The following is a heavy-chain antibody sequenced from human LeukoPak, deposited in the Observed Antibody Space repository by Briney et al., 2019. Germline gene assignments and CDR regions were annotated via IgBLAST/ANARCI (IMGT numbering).Heavy chain of an antibody. Sequence: ASVKVSCKASGYTFTSYDINWVRQATGQGLEWMGWMNPNSGNTGYAQKFQGRVTMTRNTSISTAYMELSSLRSEDTAVYYCARANIAAAYRLYYGMDVWGQGTTVTVSS. CDR1: GYTFTSYD. D-gene: IGHD6-13*01. CDR2: MNPNSGNT. V-gene: IGHV1-8*01. CDR3: ARANIAAAYRLYYGMDV. J-gene: IGHJ6*02.